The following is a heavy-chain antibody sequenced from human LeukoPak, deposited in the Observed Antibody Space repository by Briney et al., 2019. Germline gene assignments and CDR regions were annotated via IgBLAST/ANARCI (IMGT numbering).Heavy chain of an antibody. V-gene: IGHV3-21*01. D-gene: IGHD1-1*01. J-gene: IGHJ4*02. Sequence: PGGSLRLSCAASGFTFSGYTMHWIRQAPGKGLEWVSSISGSNSYIFYADSVKGGFTVSRDNAKEELYLQMNSLRAEDTAVYYCARALTTLTYEGYWGQGTLVTVSS. CDR3: ARALTTLTYEGY. CDR1: GFTFSGYT. CDR2: ISGSNSYI.